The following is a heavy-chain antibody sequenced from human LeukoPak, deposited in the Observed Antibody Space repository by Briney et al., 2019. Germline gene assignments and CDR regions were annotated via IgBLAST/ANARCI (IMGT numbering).Heavy chain of an antibody. D-gene: IGHD3-3*01. CDR2: IESDGRST. V-gene: IGHV3-74*01. J-gene: IGHJ4*02. Sequence: GGSLRLSCAASGFTFSSQGMYWVGQARGKGLGWVSRIESDGRSTNYADPVKGRFTISRDNAKNTLYLQMNSLRAADTAVYYCARGRPITLSGVVPPFDYAGQGTLVTAS. CDR3: ARGRPITLSGVVPPFDY. CDR1: GFTFSSQG.